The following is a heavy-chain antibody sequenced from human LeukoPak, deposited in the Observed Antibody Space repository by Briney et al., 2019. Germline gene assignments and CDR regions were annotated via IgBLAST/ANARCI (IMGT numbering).Heavy chain of an antibody. CDR1: GGSISSYY. CDR2: IYTSGST. CDR3: ARTPSSGWSYYFDY. D-gene: IGHD6-19*01. Sequence: NPSETLSLTCTVSGGSISSYYWSWIRQPAGKGLEWIGRIYTSGSTNYNPSLKSRVTMSVDTSKNQFSLKLSSVTAADTAVYYCARTPSSGWSYYFDYWGQGTLVTVSS. V-gene: IGHV4-4*07. J-gene: IGHJ4*02.